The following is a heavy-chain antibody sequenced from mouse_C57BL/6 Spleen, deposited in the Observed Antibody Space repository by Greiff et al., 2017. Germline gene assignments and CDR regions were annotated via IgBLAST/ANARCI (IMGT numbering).Heavy chain of an antibody. CDR1: GYTFPDYN. D-gene: IGHD2-3*01. CDR3: ARGGDGYYGNYFDV. CDR2: INPNNGGT. Sequence: VQLQQSGPELVKPGASVKMSCKASGYTFPDYNLHWVKQSHGKSLEWIGYINPNNGGTSYNQKFKGKATLTVNKSSSTAYMELRSLTSEDSAVYYCARGGDGYYGNYFDVWGTGTTVTVSS. J-gene: IGHJ1*03. V-gene: IGHV1-22*01.